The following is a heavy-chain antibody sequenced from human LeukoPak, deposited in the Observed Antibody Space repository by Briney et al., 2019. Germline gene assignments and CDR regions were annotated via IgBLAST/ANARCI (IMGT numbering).Heavy chain of an antibody. D-gene: IGHD3-16*02. Sequence: ASVKVSCKASGYTFTSYDINWVRQATGQGLEWMGWMNPNSGNTGYAQKFQGRVTMTRNTSISTAYMELSSLRSEDTAVYYCAKRNPGSLQELDYWGQGTLVTVSS. J-gene: IGHJ4*02. CDR1: GYTFTSYD. CDR3: AKRNPGSLQELDY. V-gene: IGHV1-8*01. CDR2: MNPNSGNT.